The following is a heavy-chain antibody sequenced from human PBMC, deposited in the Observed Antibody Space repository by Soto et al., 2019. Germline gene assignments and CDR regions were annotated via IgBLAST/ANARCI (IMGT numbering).Heavy chain of an antibody. CDR3: AKGGQSYDY. CDR1: GFTFSNYA. Sequence: EVQLLESGGGSVQPGGSLRLSCAASGFTFSNYAMSWVRQAPGKGLEWVSAISASVGSTYYTDSVKGRFTISRDNSKNTLYLQMNSLRAEDTAGYYCAKGGQSYDYWGQGTLVTVSS. V-gene: IGHV3-23*01. D-gene: IGHD3-10*01. J-gene: IGHJ4*02. CDR2: ISASVGST.